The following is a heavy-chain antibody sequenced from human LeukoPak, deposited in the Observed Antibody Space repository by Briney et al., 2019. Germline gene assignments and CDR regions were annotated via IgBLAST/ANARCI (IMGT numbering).Heavy chain of an antibody. CDR1: GGSISSYY. V-gene: IGHV4-59*01. D-gene: IGHD4-11*01. CDR2: IYYSGST. CDR3: ARRLHSWSGWFDP. Sequence: SETLSLTCTVSGGSISSYYWSWIRQPPGKGLEWIGYIYYSGSTNYNPSLKSRATISVDTSKNQFSLKLSSVTAADTAVYYCARRLHSWSGWFDPWGQGTLVTVSS. J-gene: IGHJ5*02.